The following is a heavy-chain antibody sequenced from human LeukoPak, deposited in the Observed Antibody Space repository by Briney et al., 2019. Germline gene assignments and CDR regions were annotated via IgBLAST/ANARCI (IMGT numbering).Heavy chain of an antibody. J-gene: IGHJ4*02. Sequence: PGGSLRLSCAASGLTFTNYGMTWVRQAPGKGLERVSSISGSGSDTYYADSVKGRFTISRDNSKNTLYVQMVSLRAEDTAIYYCAGSSGWWAHDYWGQGTLVTVSS. D-gene: IGHD6-19*01. V-gene: IGHV3-23*01. CDR2: ISGSGSDT. CDR1: GLTFTNYG. CDR3: AGSSGWWAHDY.